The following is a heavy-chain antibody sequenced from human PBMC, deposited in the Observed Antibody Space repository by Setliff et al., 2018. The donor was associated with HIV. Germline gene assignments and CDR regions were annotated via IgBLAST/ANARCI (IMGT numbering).Heavy chain of an antibody. J-gene: IGHJ4*02. CDR3: ALSSGSYYNALDN. D-gene: IGHD3-10*01. V-gene: IGHV4-34*01. CDR2: IDHSGGT. CDR1: GGSFSGYY. Sequence: SETLSLTCAVYGGSFSGYYWSWIRQTPGKGLERIGEIDHSGGTKYNPSLKSRVTISLDTPKNQFSLKLSSVTAADTAVYYCALSSGSYYNALDNWGQGTLVTVSS.